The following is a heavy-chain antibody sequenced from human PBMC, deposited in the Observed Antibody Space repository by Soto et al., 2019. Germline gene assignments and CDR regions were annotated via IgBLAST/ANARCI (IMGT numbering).Heavy chain of an antibody. Sequence: VQSGAEVKKPXXSVKVSXXXXXXIFSSYAIXXXXXXXXXXXKWMGRVIPIFGTANYAQKFQGRVTTTADESTNTAYMDLSSLKSEDTAIYYCARGGSGYVWFNEFWGQGTLVTVSS. CDR2: VIPIFGTA. D-gene: IGHD3-22*01. CDR3: ARGGSGYVWFNEF. J-gene: IGHJ4*02. V-gene: IGHV1-69*15. CDR1: XXIFSSYA.